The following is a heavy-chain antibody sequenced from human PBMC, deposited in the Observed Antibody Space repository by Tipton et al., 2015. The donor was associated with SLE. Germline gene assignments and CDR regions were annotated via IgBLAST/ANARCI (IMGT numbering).Heavy chain of an antibody. J-gene: IGHJ6*03. CDR2: INHSGST. Sequence: TLSLTCAVYGGSFSDYYWSWIRQPPGKGLEWIGEINHSGSTNYNPSLKSRVTISVDTPKNQFSLKLSSVTAADTAVYYCARGGAVYYYYYYMDVWGKGTTVTVSS. CDR3: ARGGAVYYYYYYMDV. CDR1: GGSFSDYY. V-gene: IGHV4-34*01. D-gene: IGHD3-10*01.